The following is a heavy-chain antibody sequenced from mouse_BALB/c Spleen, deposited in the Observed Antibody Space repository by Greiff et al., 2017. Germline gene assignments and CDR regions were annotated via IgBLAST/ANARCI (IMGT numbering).Heavy chain of an antibody. J-gene: IGHJ3*01. CDR2: ISYSGST. D-gene: IGHD1-1*01. CDR1: GYSITSDYA. V-gene: IGHV3-2*02. CDR3: AREGIYGWFAY. Sequence: DVKLVESGPGLVKPSQSLSLTCTVTGYSITSDYAWNWIRQFPGNKLEWMGYISYSGSTSYNPSLKSRISITRDTSKNQFFLQLNSVTTEDTATYYCAREGIYGWFAYWGQGTLVTVSA.